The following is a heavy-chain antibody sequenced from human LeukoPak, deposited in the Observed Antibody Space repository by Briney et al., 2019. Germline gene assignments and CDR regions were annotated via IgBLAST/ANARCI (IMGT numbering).Heavy chain of an antibody. CDR1: GVFISSHS. Sequence: SETLSLTCSVSGVFISSHSWSWVRQPPGEGLESIGYISNTGATHYNPSLRSRVSISVDTSRNEVSLRLTSVTAADTAVYYCARGPDSYGYPYYYYYYMDVWGEGTTVAVSS. V-gene: IGHV4-59*11. D-gene: IGHD5-18*01. CDR3: ARGPDSYGYPYYYYYYMDV. J-gene: IGHJ6*03. CDR2: ISNTGAT.